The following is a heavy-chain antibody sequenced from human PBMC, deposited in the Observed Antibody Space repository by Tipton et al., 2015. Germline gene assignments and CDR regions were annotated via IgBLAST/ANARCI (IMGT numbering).Heavy chain of an antibody. Sequence: TLSLTCTVSGGSVISGNYYWSWIRQPPGKGLEWLGYISYTDNAHYNPSLERRLTISLDTSKNQFSLTLNSVTAADTAVYYCARDLEHGMDVWGQGTTVTVSS. CDR3: ARDLEHGMDV. CDR2: ISYTDNA. CDR1: GGSVISGNYY. V-gene: IGHV4-61*01. D-gene: IGHD5-24*01. J-gene: IGHJ6*02.